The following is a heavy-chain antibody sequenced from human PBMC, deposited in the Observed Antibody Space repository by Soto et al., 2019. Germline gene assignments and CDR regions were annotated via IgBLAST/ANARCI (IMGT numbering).Heavy chain of an antibody. CDR3: ASYNYYDSSGYYSRPVYFDY. Sequence: QVQLVQSGAEVKKPGSSVKVSCKASGGTFSSYAISWVRQAPGQGLEWMGGIIPIFGTANYAQKFQGRVTITADESTSTAYMELSSLRSEETAVYYCASYNYYDSSGYYSRPVYFDYWGQGTLVTVSS. J-gene: IGHJ4*02. CDR2: IIPIFGTA. V-gene: IGHV1-69*01. D-gene: IGHD3-22*01. CDR1: GGTFSSYA.